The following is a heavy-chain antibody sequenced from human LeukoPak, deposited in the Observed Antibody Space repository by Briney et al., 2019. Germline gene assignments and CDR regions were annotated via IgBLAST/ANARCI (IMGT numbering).Heavy chain of an antibody. V-gene: IGHV4-4*02. CDR2: IHHSGSS. D-gene: IGHD3-3*01. CDR3: ARVYYDLWNGNLDYYYSLDV. Sequence: SETLSLTCDVSGGSVSSSNWWGWVRQSPGKGLEWIGEIHHSGSSNYNPSLKSRVTMSVDKSKNQFSLNLSSVTAADTAVYYCARVYYDLWNGNLDYYYSLDVWGQGTTVTVSS. J-gene: IGHJ6*02. CDR1: GGSVSSSNW.